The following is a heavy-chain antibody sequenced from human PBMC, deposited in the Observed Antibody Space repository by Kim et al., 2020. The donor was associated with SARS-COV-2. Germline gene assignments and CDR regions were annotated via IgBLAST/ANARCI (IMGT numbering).Heavy chain of an antibody. Sequence: SETLSLTCTVSGYSISSGYYWGWIRQPPGKGLEWIGSIYHSGSTYYNPSLKSRVTISVDTSKNQFSLKLSSVTAADTAVYYCSRWVGGGSGSYYLFDYWGQGTLVTVSS. V-gene: IGHV4-38-2*02. J-gene: IGHJ4*02. CDR1: GYSISSGYY. CDR2: IYHSGST. CDR3: SRWVGGGSGSYYLFDY. D-gene: IGHD3-10*01.